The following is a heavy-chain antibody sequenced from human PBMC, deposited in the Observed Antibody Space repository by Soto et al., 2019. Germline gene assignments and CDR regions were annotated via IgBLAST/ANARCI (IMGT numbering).Heavy chain of an antibody. D-gene: IGHD3-10*01. CDR2: IYSDGST. Sequence: EVHLVESGGGLIQPGGSLTLSCAASELTVTSNYMNWVRQAPGKGLEWVSVIYSDGSTYYADSVKGRFTISRDEFKNTLYLEMNSLRAEDTAVYYCARAYGAGSYFSDYWGQGTLVTVSP. J-gene: IGHJ4*02. CDR1: ELTVTSNY. CDR3: ARAYGAGSYFSDY. V-gene: IGHV3-53*01.